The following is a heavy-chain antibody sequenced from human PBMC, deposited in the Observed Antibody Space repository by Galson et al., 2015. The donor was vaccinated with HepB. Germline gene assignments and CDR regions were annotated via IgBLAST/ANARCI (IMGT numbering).Heavy chain of an antibody. D-gene: IGHD2-2*01. Sequence: SLRPSCEASGFSVRSYAMSWVRQAPGKGLEWVSAISGSGCSTYYADSVKGRFTISRDNSQNTLYLQMNSLRAEDTAVYYCAKTEKYQLLHFDYWGQGTLVTVSS. V-gene: IGHV3-23*01. CDR3: AKTEKYQLLHFDY. CDR2: ISGSGCST. CDR1: GFSVRSYA. J-gene: IGHJ4*02.